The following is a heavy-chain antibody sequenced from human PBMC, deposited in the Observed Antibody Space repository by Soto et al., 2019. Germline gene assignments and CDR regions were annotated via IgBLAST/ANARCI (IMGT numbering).Heavy chain of an antibody. CDR1: GFTFRNYW. Sequence: EVQLVESGGGLVQPGGSLRLSCAASGFTFRNYWMHWVRQAPGKGLAWVARIDHDGSTDYAGSVRGRFTVSRDNAENMLYRQMNSLRDDDTALDYCLRDSHGDYWGQGTLVTVSS. CDR3: LRDSHGDY. CDR2: IDHDGST. V-gene: IGHV3-74*01. J-gene: IGHJ4*02.